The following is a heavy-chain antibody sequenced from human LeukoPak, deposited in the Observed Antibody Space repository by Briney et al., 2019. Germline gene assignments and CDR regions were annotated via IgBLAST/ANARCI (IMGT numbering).Heavy chain of an antibody. Sequence: GGPLRLSCAASGFTFSDYWIHWVRQAPGKGLVWVSHINNDGTTATYADSVKGRLTISRDNAKSTVYLQMNSLRAEDTAVYFCARGGVGCFDYWGQGALVTVSS. CDR3: ARGGVGCFDY. CDR1: GFTFSDYW. CDR2: INNDGTTA. V-gene: IGHV3-74*01. D-gene: IGHD6-19*01. J-gene: IGHJ4*02.